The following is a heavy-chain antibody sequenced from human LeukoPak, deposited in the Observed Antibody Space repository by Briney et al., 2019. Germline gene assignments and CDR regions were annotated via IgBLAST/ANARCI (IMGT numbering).Heavy chain of an antibody. V-gene: IGHV3-20*04. J-gene: IGHJ6*03. D-gene: IGHD3-22*01. CDR3: ARASYDSSGYYRQSGDYYYYMDV. CDR2: INWNGGST. Sequence: GGSLRLSCAASGFTFDDYGMSWVRQAPGKGLEWVSGINWNGGSTGYADSVKGRFTISRDNAKNSLYLQMNSLRAEDTAVYYCARASYDSSGYYRQSGDYYYYMDVWGKGTTVTVSS. CDR1: GFTFDDYG.